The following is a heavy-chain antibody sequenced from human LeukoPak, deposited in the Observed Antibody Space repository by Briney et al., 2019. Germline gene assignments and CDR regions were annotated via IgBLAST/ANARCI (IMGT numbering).Heavy chain of an antibody. CDR2: MNPNSGNT. CDR1: GYTFTSYD. CDR3: ARGWRYSSSWYRPALAYYYYYYGMDV. Sequence: GASVKVSCKASGYTFTSYDINWVRQATGQGLEWMGWMNPNSGNTGYAQKFQGRVTMARNTFISTAYMELSSLRSEDTAVYYCARGWRYSSSWYRPALAYYYYYYGMDVWGQGTTVTVSS. D-gene: IGHD6-13*01. V-gene: IGHV1-8*01. J-gene: IGHJ6*02.